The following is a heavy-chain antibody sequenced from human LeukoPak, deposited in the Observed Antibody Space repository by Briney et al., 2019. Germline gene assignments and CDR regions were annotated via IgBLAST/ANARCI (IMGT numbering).Heavy chain of an antibody. CDR3: ARDLKGSIAALTGDY. CDR2: ISSSSSTI. Sequence: GGSLRLSCAASGFTFSSYSMNWVRQAPGKGLEWVSYISSSSSTIYYADSVKGRFTISRDNAKNSLYLQMNSLRAEDTAVYYCARDLKGSIAALTGDYWGQGTLVTVSS. D-gene: IGHD6-6*01. V-gene: IGHV3-48*01. J-gene: IGHJ4*02. CDR1: GFTFSSYS.